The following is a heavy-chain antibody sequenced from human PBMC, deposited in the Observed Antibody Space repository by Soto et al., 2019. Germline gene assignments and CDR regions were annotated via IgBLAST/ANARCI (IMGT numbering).Heavy chain of an antibody. CDR1: GFTFSDYY. V-gene: IGHV3-11*01. CDR3: ARATAAIWFVFDY. J-gene: IGHJ4*02. CDR2: ISSSGSTI. D-gene: IGHD6-13*01. Sequence: PGGSLRLSCAASGFTFSDYYMSWIRQAPGKGLEWVSYISSSGSTIYYADSVKGRFTISRDNAKNSLYLQMNSLRAEDAAVYYCARATAAIWFVFDYWGQGTLVTVSS.